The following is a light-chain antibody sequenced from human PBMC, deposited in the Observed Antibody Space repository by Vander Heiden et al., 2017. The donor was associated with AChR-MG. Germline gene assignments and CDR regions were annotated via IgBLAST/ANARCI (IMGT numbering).Light chain of an antibody. CDR3: QQDYNLHL. J-gene: IGKJ4*01. CDR2: DAS. CDR1: QDISNY. Sequence: DIQMTQSPSSLSASVGDRVTITCQASQDISNYLNWYQQKPGKAPKLLIYDASKLEKGVPSRFSGSGSGTDFTFTISSLQPEDLATYYWQQDYNLHLFGGGTKVDIK. V-gene: IGKV1-33*01.